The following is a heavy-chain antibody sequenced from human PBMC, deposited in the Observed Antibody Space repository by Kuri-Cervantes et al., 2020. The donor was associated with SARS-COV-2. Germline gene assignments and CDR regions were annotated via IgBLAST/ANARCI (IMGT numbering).Heavy chain of an antibody. V-gene: IGHV4-34*01. D-gene: IGHD6-25*01. CDR1: GGSFSSHY. Sequence: GSLRLSCAVYGGSFSSHYWSWIRQPPGKGLEWIGEINHSGSTNYNPSLKSRVTISVDMSDNQFSLKVISVTAADTAVYYCARISAINNAFDIWGQGTLVTVSS. CDR2: INHSGST. J-gene: IGHJ3*02. CDR3: ARISAINNAFDI.